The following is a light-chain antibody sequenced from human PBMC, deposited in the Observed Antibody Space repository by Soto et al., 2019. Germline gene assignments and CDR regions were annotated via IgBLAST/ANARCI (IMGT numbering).Light chain of an antibody. CDR2: EGT. CDR3: CSYAGSSTSVV. J-gene: IGLJ2*01. Sequence: QSALTQPASVSGSPGQSITISCTGTSSDVGRYDLVSWYQQHPGKAPKVMIYEGTKRPSGVSNRFSGSKSGNTASLTISGLQAEDEADYYCCSYAGSSTSVVFGGGTKLTVL. CDR1: SSDVGRYDL. V-gene: IGLV2-23*01.